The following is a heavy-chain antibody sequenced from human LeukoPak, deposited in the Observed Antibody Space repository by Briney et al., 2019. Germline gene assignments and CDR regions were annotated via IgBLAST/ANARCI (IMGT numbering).Heavy chain of an antibody. Sequence: ASVKVSCKASGYTFTSHGISWVRQAPGQGLEWMGWISAYNGNTNYAQKLQGRVTMTTDTSTSTAYMELRSLRSDDTAVYYCARGSRYQLLYWFDPWGQGTLVTVSS. J-gene: IGHJ5*02. V-gene: IGHV1-18*01. D-gene: IGHD2-2*01. CDR3: ARGSRYQLLYWFDP. CDR1: GYTFTSHG. CDR2: ISAYNGNT.